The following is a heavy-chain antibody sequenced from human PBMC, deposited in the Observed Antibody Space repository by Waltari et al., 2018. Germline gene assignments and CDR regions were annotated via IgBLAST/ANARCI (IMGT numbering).Heavy chain of an antibody. CDR3: AHSGHFWSGFYVDYYFDY. CDR1: GCSPRTSRVR. Sequence: QITLQESGPPLVKPTQTLTLTCTFPGCSPRTSRVRVGWFRPPPGKALEWLALIYLADDKRYRPSLRDRLTITKDTSKNQVVLTMTNMDPVDTATYYCAHSGHFWSGFYVDYYFDYWGQGTLVTVSS. V-gene: IGHV2-5*02. J-gene: IGHJ4*02. D-gene: IGHD3-3*02. CDR2: IYLADDK.